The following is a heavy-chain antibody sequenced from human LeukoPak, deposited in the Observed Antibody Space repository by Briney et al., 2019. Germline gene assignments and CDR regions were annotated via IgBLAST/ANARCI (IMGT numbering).Heavy chain of an antibody. V-gene: IGHV3-21*01. CDR2: ISSSSSYI. CDR1: GFTFSSYS. D-gene: IGHD2-15*01. Sequence: GGSLRLSCAASGFTFSSYSMNWVRQAPGKGLEWVSSISSSSSYIYYADSVKGRFTISRDDAKNSLYLQMNSLRAEDTAVYYCARIHCSGGSCYSLDYWGQGTLVTVSS. J-gene: IGHJ4*02. CDR3: ARIHCSGGSCYSLDY.